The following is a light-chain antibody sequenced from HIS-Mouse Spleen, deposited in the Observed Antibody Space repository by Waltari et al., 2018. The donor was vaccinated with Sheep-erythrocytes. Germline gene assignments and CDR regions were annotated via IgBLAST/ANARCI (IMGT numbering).Light chain of an antibody. CDR3: QAWDSSPWV. J-gene: IGLJ3*02. Sequence: SYELTQPPSVSVSPGQTASITCSGDKLGDKYACWYQQKPGQSPVLVIYQDSKRPSGIPGRFSGSNSGNTATLTISGTQAMDEADYYCQAWDSSPWVFGGGTKLTVL. CDR2: QDS. V-gene: IGLV3-1*01. CDR1: KLGDKY.